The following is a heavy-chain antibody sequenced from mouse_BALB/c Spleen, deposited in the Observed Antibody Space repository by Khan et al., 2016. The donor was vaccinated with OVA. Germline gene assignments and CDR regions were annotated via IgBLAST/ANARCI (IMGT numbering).Heavy chain of an antibody. CDR2: ITYSGNI. V-gene: IGHV3-8*02. Sequence: EVQLQESGPSLVKPSQTLSLTCSVTGDSITSGFWNWIRKFPGHKFEYLGYITYSGNIYYNPSLKSRISITRDTSKSQYYLTLNSVTTEDTATYYCARSYGSWAMDYWGQGTSVTVSS. J-gene: IGHJ4*01. D-gene: IGHD1-1*01. CDR3: ARSYGSWAMDY. CDR1: GDSITSGF.